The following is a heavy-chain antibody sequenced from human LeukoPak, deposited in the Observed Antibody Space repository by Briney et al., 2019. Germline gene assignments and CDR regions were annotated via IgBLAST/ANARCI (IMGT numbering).Heavy chain of an antibody. CDR3: ARRPRDSSGYYLGAFHD. CDR2: IGASGADT. V-gene: IGHV3-23*01. Sequence: GGFLRLSCEASGFAFGSYAMTWVRQAPGKRLDWVSVIGASGADTYYADSVKGRFTVSRDNAKNTLYLHMSSLRAEDTAVYFCARRPRDSSGYYLGAFHDWGQGTTVTVSS. D-gene: IGHD3-22*01. CDR1: GFAFGSYA. J-gene: IGHJ3*01.